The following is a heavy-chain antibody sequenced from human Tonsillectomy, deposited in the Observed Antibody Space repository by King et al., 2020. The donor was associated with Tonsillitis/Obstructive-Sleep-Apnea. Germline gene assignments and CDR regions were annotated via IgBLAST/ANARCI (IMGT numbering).Heavy chain of an antibody. V-gene: IGHV4-31*03. CDR1: GGSISSVGYD. CDR3: ARVSSQLLFMDG. D-gene: IGHD2-2*01. Sequence: QLQESGPGLVKASQTLSLTCTVSGGSISSVGYDWSWIRQHPGKGLEWIGYIYYSGTTSYNPSLKSRVIISVDTSQNQFSMRLNSVTAADTAVSYCARVSSQLLFMDGWGQGSTVTVSS. CDR2: IYYSGTT. J-gene: IGHJ6*02.